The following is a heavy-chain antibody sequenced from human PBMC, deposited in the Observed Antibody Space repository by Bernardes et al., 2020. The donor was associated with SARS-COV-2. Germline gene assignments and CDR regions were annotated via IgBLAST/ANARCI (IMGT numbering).Heavy chain of an antibody. CDR2: IHTSAST. J-gene: IGHJ4*02. V-gene: IGHV4-4*07. Sequence: SETLSLTCTVSGGSMTGYYLAWIRQPAGKGLEWLGRIHTSASTPYKTPLGSRVTMSEDASKNHFYLKLTSVTAADTALYFCAREVPGAASRDYLDNWGQGILVTVSS. CDR1: GGSMTGYY. CDR3: AREVPGAASRDYLDN. D-gene: IGHD3-10*01.